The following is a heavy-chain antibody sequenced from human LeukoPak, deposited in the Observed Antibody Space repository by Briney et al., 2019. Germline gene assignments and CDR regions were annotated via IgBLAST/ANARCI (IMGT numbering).Heavy chain of an antibody. CDR1: GGSFSGYY. J-gene: IGHJ3*02. V-gene: IGHV4-34*01. Sequence: SETLSLTCAVYGGSFSGYYWSWIRQPPGKGLEWIGEINHSGSTNYNPSLKSRVTISVDTSKNQFSLKLSSVTAADTAVYYCARDIGWLPMPDAFDIWGQGTMVTVSS. CDR2: INHSGST. CDR3: ARDIGWLPMPDAFDI. D-gene: IGHD5-24*01.